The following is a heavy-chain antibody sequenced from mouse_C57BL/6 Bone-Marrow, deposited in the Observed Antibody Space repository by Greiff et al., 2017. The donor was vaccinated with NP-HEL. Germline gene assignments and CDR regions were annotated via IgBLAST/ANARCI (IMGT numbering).Heavy chain of an antibody. CDR1: GFTFSDYG. D-gene: IGHD5-1*01. V-gene: IGHV5-15*01. CDR3: ARRTEYFDV. Sequence: EVLLVESGGGLVQPGGSLKLSCAASGFTFSDYGMAWVRQAPRKGLEWVAFISNLAYSIYYADTVTGRFTIPRENANNTMYLEMSSLRSEDAAMYSCARRTEYFDVWGTGTTVTVSS. CDR2: ISNLAYSI. J-gene: IGHJ1*03.